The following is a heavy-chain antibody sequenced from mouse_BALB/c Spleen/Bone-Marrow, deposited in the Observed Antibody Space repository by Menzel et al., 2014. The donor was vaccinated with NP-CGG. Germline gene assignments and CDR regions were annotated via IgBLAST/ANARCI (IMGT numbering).Heavy chain of an antibody. D-gene: IGHD1-2*01. CDR1: GFTFSDYY. Sequence: EVQLVESGGNLVKPGGSLKLSCAASGFTFSDYYMYWVRQTPEKRLEWVATISDGGSYTYYPDSVKGRFTISRDNAKNSLYLQMNSLKSEDSAMYYGARGGAHYYGRGFTYWGQGTLVTVSA. CDR3: ARGGAHYYGRGFTY. V-gene: IGHV5-4*02. CDR2: ISDGGSYT. J-gene: IGHJ3*01.